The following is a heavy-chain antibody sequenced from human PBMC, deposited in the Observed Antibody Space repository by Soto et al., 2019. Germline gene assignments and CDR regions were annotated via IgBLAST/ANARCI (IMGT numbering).Heavy chain of an antibody. Sequence: VHLVESGGGVVQPGRSLRLSCVASGFTFDTYGIHWVRQAPGKGLQWVALISYEGSNTYYADSVRGRFTISRDNSKNTLYLQMNTLRPEYTGLYYCARVTPGNNLYYFSGLDFWGQGTSVTVSS. V-gene: IGHV3-30-3*01. D-gene: IGHD1-1*01. J-gene: IGHJ6*02. CDR1: GFTFDTYG. CDR2: ISYEGSNT. CDR3: ARVTPGNNLYYFSGLDF.